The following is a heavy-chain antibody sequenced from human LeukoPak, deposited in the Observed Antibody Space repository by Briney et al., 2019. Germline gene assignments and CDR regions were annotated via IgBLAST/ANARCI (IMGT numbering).Heavy chain of an antibody. CDR2: IYYSGST. D-gene: IGHD6-13*01. J-gene: IGHJ4*02. CDR1: GGSISSGDYY. V-gene: IGHV4-30-4*08. Sequence: SETLSLTCTVSGGSISSGDYYWSWIRQPPGKGLEWIGYIYYSGSTYYNPSLKSRVTISVDTSKNQFSLKLSSVTAADTAVYYCARSSWYDIIDYWGQGTLVTVSS. CDR3: ARSSWYDIIDY.